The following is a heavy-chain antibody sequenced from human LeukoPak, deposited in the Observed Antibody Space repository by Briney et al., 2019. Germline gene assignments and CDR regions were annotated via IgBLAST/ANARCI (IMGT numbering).Heavy chain of an antibody. CDR1: GYTFTSYG. J-gene: IGHJ4*02. V-gene: IGHV1-18*01. CDR3: AREEVSYYYGSGKY. CDR2: ISAYNGNT. Sequence: ASVKVSCKASGYTFTSYGISWVRQAPGQGLESMGWISAYNGNTNYAQKLQGRVTMTTDTSTSTAYMELRSLRSDDTAVYYCAREEVSYYYGSGKYWGQGTLVTVSS. D-gene: IGHD3-10*01.